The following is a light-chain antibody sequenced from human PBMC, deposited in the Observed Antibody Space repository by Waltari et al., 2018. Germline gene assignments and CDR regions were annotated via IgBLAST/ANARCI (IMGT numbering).Light chain of an antibody. CDR1: TNDVGRYTY. CDR2: HVT. CDR3: NSYTSSGTLV. J-gene: IGLJ2*01. Sequence: QSALTQPASVSGSPGQSIIISCTGTTNDVGRYTYVSWYQQHPGKVPKLMIYHVTNRPSGVSSRFSGSKSGNTASLTISGLQAEDEAEYYCNSYTSSGTLVFGGGTTLTVL. V-gene: IGLV2-14*03.